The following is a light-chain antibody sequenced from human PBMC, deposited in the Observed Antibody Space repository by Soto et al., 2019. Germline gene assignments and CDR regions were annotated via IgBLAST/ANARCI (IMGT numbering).Light chain of an antibody. Sequence: QSALTQPASVSVSPGQSITISCTGTTSHVGSFNLLSWYQHHPGKAPKLIIYKSNNRPSGSSSRFSGSLSGNTASLTIFGLQPEDEDDDYCCSYACSSTRLFGGGTQLTVL. CDR1: TSHVGSFNL. J-gene: IGLJ2*01. V-gene: IGLV2-23*01. CDR3: CSYACSSTRL. CDR2: KSN.